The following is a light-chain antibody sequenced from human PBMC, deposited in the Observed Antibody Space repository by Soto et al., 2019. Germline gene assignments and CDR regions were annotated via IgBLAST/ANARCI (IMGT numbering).Light chain of an antibody. CDR2: GAS. V-gene: IGKV3D-15*01. J-gene: IGKJ4*01. Sequence: EIVLTRSPATLSVVPRERATLSGRASQSVSSNLAWYQQKPGQAPRLLTYGASTRPTGIPDRFSGSGSGTEFSLTISSLQSEDFAVYYCQQYDSWPLNFGGGTKVDIK. CDR3: QQYDSWPLN. CDR1: QSVSSN.